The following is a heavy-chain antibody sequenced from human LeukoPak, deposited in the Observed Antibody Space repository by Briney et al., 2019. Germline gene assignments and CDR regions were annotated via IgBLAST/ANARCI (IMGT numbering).Heavy chain of an antibody. D-gene: IGHD3-16*01. J-gene: IGHJ4*02. Sequence: GASVKVSCKSSGYTFIDYYLHWVRQAPGQGLEWMAWINPKNGETNYAQKFQGRVSMTRDTSISTAYMELSRLRSDDTAVYYCARAGTVMLLDYWGQGTLVTVSS. CDR3: ARAGTVMLLDY. CDR2: INPKNGET. CDR1: GYTFIDYY. V-gene: IGHV1-2*02.